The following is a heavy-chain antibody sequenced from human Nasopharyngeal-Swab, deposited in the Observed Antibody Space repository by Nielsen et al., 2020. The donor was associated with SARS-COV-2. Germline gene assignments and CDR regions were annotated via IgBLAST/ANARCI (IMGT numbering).Heavy chain of an antibody. V-gene: IGHV4-39*01. J-gene: IGHJ6*02. D-gene: IGHD4-17*01. Sequence: GSLRLSCTVSGGSITSYYWGWIRQPPGKGLEWIGSIYYSGSTYYNPSLKSRVTISVDTSKNQFSLKLSSVTAADTAVYYCAIQTNGDYYYYGMDVWGQGTTVTVSS. CDR1: GGSITSYY. CDR2: IYYSGST. CDR3: AIQTNGDYYYYGMDV.